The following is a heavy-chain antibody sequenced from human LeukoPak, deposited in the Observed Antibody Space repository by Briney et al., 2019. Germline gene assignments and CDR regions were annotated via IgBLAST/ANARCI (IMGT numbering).Heavy chain of an antibody. D-gene: IGHD7-27*01. CDR1: GYTFTGYY. J-gene: IGHJ3*02. Sequence: GASVKVSCKTSGYTFTGYYMHWVRQAPGQGLEWMGWICPNSGGTNYPQKSQGRVNMTRDTSISTAYMELSSLRSDDTAVYYCARLWGKYDAFDIWGQGTMVTVSS. CDR2: ICPNSGGT. CDR3: ARLWGKYDAFDI. V-gene: IGHV1-2*02.